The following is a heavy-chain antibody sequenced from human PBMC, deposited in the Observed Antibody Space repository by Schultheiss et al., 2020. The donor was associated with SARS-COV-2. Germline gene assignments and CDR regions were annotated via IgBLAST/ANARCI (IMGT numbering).Heavy chain of an antibody. Sequence: GGSLRLSCAASGFTVSSNYMSWVRQAPGKGLEWVSVIYSGGSTYYADSVKGRFTISRDNSKNTLYLQMNSLRAEDTAVYYCARDRWGESNYYGMDVWGQGTTVTVSS. CDR2: IYSGGST. V-gene: IGHV3-53*01. J-gene: IGHJ6*02. D-gene: IGHD4-23*01. CDR1: GFTVSSNY. CDR3: ARDRWGESNYYGMDV.